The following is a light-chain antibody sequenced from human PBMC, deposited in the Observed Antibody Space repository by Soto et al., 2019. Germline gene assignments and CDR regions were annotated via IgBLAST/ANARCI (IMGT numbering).Light chain of an antibody. V-gene: IGKV3-15*01. CDR2: DAS. CDR3: QQYIHWPRT. J-gene: IGKJ2*01. CDR1: LNIGDK. Sequence: GLTQSPDALSVSPGETFTLSCPANLNIGDKLAWYQQKPGQAPRLLIYDASTRATGIPDRFSGSGSGTDFSLTISSLRSDDFGVYYCQQYIHWPRTFGLGANLEIK.